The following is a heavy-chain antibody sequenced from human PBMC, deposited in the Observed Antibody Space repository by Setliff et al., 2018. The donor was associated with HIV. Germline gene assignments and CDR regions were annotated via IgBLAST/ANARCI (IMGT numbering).Heavy chain of an antibody. Sequence: PSETLSLTCDVSAVPITTAYYWGWIRQPPGKGLEWIGNIYYSGSTNYNPSLKSRVTITVDTSKNQFSLKLSSVTAADTAVYYCARVFSPMVRGVRYYYYYGMDVWGQGTTVTVSS. D-gene: IGHD3-10*01. CDR2: IYYSGST. J-gene: IGHJ6*02. CDR3: ARVFSPMVRGVRYYYYYGMDV. V-gene: IGHV4-38-2*01. CDR1: AVPITTAYY.